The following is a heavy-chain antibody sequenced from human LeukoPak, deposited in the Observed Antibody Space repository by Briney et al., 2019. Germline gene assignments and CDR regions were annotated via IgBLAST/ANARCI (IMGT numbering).Heavy chain of an antibody. CDR2: INPNRGGT. CDR1: GYPFTDYY. D-gene: IGHD5-18*01. CDR3: ASGYRFRN. J-gene: IGHJ4*02. V-gene: IGHV1-2*02. Sequence: ASVKVSCKASGYPFTDYYMHWVRQAPGQGLEWMGWINPNRGGTDYAQKFQGRVTMTRDTSISAAYMELSRLRYDDTAVYYCASGYRFRNWGQGTLVTVSS.